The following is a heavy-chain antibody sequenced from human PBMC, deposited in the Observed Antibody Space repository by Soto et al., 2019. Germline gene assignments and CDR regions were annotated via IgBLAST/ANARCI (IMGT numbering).Heavy chain of an antibody. Sequence: EVQLVESGGGLVQPGGSLRLSCAASGFTFSNYWMYWVRQAPGKGLVWVSRINSDGSVSSYADSVKGRLTISRDNVKNTLYLQMDGLRAEDMAVYYCARGDCVGGTCYSLAGSFYYYMDVWGKGTTVTVFS. V-gene: IGHV3-74*01. CDR3: ARGDCVGGTCYSLAGSFYYYMDV. D-gene: IGHD2-15*01. CDR2: INSDGSVS. J-gene: IGHJ6*03. CDR1: GFTFSNYW.